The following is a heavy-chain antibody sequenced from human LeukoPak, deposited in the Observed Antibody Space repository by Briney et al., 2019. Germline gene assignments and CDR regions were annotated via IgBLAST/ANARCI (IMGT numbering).Heavy chain of an antibody. CDR2: ISYDGSNK. J-gene: IGHJ4*02. Sequence: GGSLRLSCAASGFTFSSCGMHWVRQAPGKGLEWVAVISYDGSNKYYADSVKGRFTISRDNSKNTLYLQMNSLRAEDTAVYYCAKDLAADWGQGTLVTVSS. V-gene: IGHV3-30*18. CDR3: AKDLAAD. D-gene: IGHD3-16*01. CDR1: GFTFSSCG.